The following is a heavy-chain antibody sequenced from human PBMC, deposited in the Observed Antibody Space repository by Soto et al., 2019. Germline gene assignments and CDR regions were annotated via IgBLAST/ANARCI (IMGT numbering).Heavy chain of an antibody. Sequence: QVQLVESGGGVVQPGRSLRLSCAASGFTFSSYAMHWVRQAPGKGLEWVALISYDGSNKYYADSVRGRFTISRDNSKNTLYLQMNSLRAEDTAVYYCARGGMTQSFDYWGQGTLVTVSS. CDR3: ARGGMTQSFDY. D-gene: IGHD6-13*01. J-gene: IGHJ4*02. V-gene: IGHV3-30-3*01. CDR1: GFTFSSYA. CDR2: ISYDGSNK.